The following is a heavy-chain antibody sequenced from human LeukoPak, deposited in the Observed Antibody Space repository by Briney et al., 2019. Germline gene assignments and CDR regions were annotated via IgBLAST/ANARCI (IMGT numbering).Heavy chain of an antibody. CDR2: IRYDGSNK. CDR1: GFTFSSYG. CDR3: AKDIGGNLDY. D-gene: IGHD4-23*01. J-gene: IGHJ4*02. Sequence: GGSLRLSCAASGFTFSSYGMHWVRQAPGKGLEWVAFIRYDGSNKYYADSVKGRFTISRDNAKNSLYLQMNSLRAEDTALYYCAKDIGGNLDYWGQGTLVTVSS. V-gene: IGHV3-30*02.